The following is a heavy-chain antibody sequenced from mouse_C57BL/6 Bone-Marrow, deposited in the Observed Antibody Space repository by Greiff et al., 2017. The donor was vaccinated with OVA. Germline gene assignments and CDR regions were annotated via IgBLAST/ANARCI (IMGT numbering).Heavy chain of an antibody. Sequence: QVQLQQPGAELVKPGASVKMSCKASGYAFTNYLIEWVKQRPGQGLEWIGVINPGSGGTNYNEKFKGKATLTADKSSSTAYMQLSSLTSEDSAVYFCARGYSNYPFAYWGQGTLVTVSA. J-gene: IGHJ3*01. CDR2: INPGSGGT. V-gene: IGHV1-54*01. CDR3: ARGYSNYPFAY. CDR1: GYAFTNYL. D-gene: IGHD2-5*01.